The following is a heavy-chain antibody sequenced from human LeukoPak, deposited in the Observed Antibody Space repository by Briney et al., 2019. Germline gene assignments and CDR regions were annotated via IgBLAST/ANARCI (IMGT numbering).Heavy chain of an antibody. V-gene: IGHV4-4*07. J-gene: IGHJ5*02. Sequence: SETLSLTCTVSGVSMNNFYWSWIRQPAGRALEWIGRIYPSGGTNYNPSLKSRVTLSVDTSKNQFSLKVRSVTAADTAVYYCARVLGVADSWFDPWGQGTLVTVSS. CDR1: GVSMNNFY. CDR2: IYPSGGT. D-gene: IGHD5-12*01. CDR3: ARVLGVADSWFDP.